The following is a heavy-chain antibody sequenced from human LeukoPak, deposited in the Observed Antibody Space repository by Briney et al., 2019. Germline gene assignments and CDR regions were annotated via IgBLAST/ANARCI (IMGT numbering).Heavy chain of an antibody. CDR1: GGSITTFY. J-gene: IGHJ5*02. Sequence: SETLSLTCTVSGGSITTFYWSWIRQPPGKGLEWIGYIYNSGSTNYNPSLKSRVTISVDTSNNQVSLKVSSVTAADTAVYYCARSTRSWFDPWGQGTLVTVSS. CDR2: IYNSGST. CDR3: ARSTRSWFDP. V-gene: IGHV4-59*01. D-gene: IGHD3-10*01.